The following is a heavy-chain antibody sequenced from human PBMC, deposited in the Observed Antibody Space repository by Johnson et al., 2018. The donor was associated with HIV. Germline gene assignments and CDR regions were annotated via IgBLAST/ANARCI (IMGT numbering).Heavy chain of an antibody. CDR3: ARVDQILDYYDSRAAFDI. J-gene: IGHJ3*02. D-gene: IGHD3-22*01. Sequence: VQLVESGGGVVQPGRSLRLSCAASGFTFDDYAMHWVRQAPGTGLEWVSGISWNSGSIGYADSVQGRFTISRDNSKNTLYLQMNSLRAEDTAVYYCARVDQILDYYDSRAAFDIWGHGTMVTVSS. CDR2: ISWNSGSI. V-gene: IGHV3-9*01. CDR1: GFTFDDYA.